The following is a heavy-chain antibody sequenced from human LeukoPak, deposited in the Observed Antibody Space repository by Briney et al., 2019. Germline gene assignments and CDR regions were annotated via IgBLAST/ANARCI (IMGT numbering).Heavy chain of an antibody. D-gene: IGHD2/OR15-2a*01. CDR1: GGSFSGYY. J-gene: IGHJ4*02. CDR2: ISGSGGST. CDR3: ATLSTPRSPAFDY. V-gene: IGHV3-23*01. Sequence: ETLSLTCAVYGGSFSGYYWSWVRQAPGKGLEWVSAISGSGGSTYYADSVKGRFTISRDNSKNTLYLQMNSLRAEDTAVYYCATLSTPRSPAFDYWGQGTLVTVSS.